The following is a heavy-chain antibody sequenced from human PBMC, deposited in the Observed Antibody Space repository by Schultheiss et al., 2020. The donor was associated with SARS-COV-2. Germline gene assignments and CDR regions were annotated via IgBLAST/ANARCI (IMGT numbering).Heavy chain of an antibody. Sequence: GESLKISCAASGFTFSSYSMNWVRQAPGKGLEWVSYISSSSSTIYYADSVKGRFTISRDSSKNTLYLQVNSLRAEDTAVYYCAKYGDYRSGPFDIWGQGTMVTVSS. CDR3: AKYGDYRSGPFDI. CDR2: ISSSSSTI. D-gene: IGHD4-17*01. V-gene: IGHV3-48*01. J-gene: IGHJ3*02. CDR1: GFTFSSYS.